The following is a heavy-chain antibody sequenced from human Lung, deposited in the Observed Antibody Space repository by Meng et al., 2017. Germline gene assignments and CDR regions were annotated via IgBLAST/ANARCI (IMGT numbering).Heavy chain of an antibody. CDR2: ISNTGKYI. CDR1: EFTFSDYS. Sequence: EVQLVESGGGLVKPGGSLRLSCAASEFTFSDYSMNWVRQAPGKGLEWVSFISNTGKYIYYADSVKGRFTISRDNAKNSLYLQINSLRAEDTAVYYCARGSYQPLLLSALDYWGQGTLV. V-gene: IGHV3-21*01. D-gene: IGHD2-15*01. J-gene: IGHJ4*02. CDR3: ARGSYQPLLLSALDY.